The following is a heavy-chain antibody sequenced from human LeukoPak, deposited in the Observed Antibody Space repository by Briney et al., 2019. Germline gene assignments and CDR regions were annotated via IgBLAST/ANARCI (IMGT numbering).Heavy chain of an antibody. J-gene: IGHJ4*02. V-gene: IGHV5-51*01. CDR1: GYSFTNYW. Sequence: GESLKISCKGSGYSFTNYWIGWVRQMPGKGLEWMGIIYPGDSDTRFSPSFQGQVTISADKSISTAYLQWSSLKTSDTAMYYCARRASGWSIDYWGQGTLVTVSS. CDR3: ARRASGWSIDY. CDR2: IYPGDSDT. D-gene: IGHD6-19*01.